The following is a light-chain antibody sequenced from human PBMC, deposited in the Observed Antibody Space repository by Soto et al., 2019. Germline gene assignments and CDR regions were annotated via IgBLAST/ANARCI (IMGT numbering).Light chain of an antibody. Sequence: EIVLPQPPATLYLSPGERATLSCRASQSVSSSLGWYQQIPGQAPRLLIYDASNKATGIPARFSGSGSGTDFTLTISSLEPEDFAVYYCQQRSNWPRTFGQGTKLEIK. CDR3: QQRSNWPRT. CDR1: QSVSSS. V-gene: IGKV3-11*01. J-gene: IGKJ2*01. CDR2: DAS.